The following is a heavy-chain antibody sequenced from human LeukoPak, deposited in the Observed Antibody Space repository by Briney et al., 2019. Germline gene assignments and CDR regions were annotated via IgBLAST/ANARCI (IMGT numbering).Heavy chain of an antibody. J-gene: IGHJ4*02. CDR2: ISISSSTI. Sequence: GGSLRLSCAASGFTFSSYSMNWVRQAPGKGLEWGSYISISSSTIYYADSVRGRFTIPGDTAKISLYVQMNSLRAEATAVYYCGSRYYDSSGSSDYWGQGNLVTVSS. V-gene: IGHV3-48*04. CDR1: GFTFSSYS. D-gene: IGHD3-22*01. CDR3: GSRYYDSSGSSDY.